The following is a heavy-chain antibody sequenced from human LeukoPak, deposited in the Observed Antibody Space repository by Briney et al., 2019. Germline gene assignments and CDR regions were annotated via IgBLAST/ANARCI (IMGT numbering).Heavy chain of an antibody. CDR3: ARGTSLGY. Sequence: PGGSLRLSCAASGFTLSYYGMHWVRQAPGKGLEWVSSISSSSSYIYYADSVKGRFTISRDNAKNSLYLQMNSLRAEDTAVYYCARGTSLGYWGQGTLVTVSS. CDR1: GFTLSYYG. J-gene: IGHJ4*02. CDR2: ISSSSSYI. V-gene: IGHV3-21*01. D-gene: IGHD1/OR15-1a*01.